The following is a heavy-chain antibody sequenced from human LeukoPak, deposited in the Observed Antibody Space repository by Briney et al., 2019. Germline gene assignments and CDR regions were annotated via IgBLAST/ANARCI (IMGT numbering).Heavy chain of an antibody. CDR2: ISSSGSTI. CDR1: GFTFSSYE. V-gene: IGHV3-48*03. D-gene: IGHD2-15*01. Sequence: PPGGSLRLSCAASGFTFSSYEMNWVRQAPGKGLEWVSYISSSGSTIYYADSVKGRFTISRDNSKNTLYLQMNSLRAEDTAVYYCAKDRIVAYYYYGMDVWGQGTTVTVSS. CDR3: AKDRIVAYYYYGMDV. J-gene: IGHJ6*02.